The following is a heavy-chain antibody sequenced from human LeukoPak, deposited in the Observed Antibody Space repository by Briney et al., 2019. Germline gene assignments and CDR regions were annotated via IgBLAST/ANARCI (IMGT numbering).Heavy chain of an antibody. CDR3: ARLKPNFLGTFDS. J-gene: IGHJ4*02. D-gene: IGHD7-27*01. CDR1: GVSIIGHA. Sequence: PSETLSLTTTVSGVSIIGHAWSWIPQPPGRGLEWIGNIYASEITYFNPSLRSRVAISVDTSKNQFSLNLTSVTAADTAMVYCARLKPNFLGTFDSWGQGALVTVSS. CDR2: IYASEIT. V-gene: IGHV4-4*09.